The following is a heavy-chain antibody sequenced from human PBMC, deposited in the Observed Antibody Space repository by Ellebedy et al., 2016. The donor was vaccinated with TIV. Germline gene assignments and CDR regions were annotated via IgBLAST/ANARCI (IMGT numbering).Heavy chain of an antibody. Sequence: SETLSLXXTVSGGSISSYYWSWIRQLPGKGLEWIGYIYYSGSTNYNPSLKSRVTISVDTSENQFSLKLSSVTAVDTAVYYCARYSGYFGNWFDPWGQGTLVTVSS. CDR1: GGSISSYY. V-gene: IGHV4-59*01. D-gene: IGHD3-22*01. CDR3: ARYSGYFGNWFDP. CDR2: IYYSGST. J-gene: IGHJ5*02.